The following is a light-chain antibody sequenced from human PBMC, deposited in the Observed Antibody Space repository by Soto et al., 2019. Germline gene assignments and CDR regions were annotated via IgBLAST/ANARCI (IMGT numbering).Light chain of an antibody. CDR3: AAWDDRLNGYV. CDR2: NNN. Sequence: QSVLTQPPSASGTPGQRVTISCSGGSSNIGTNAVNWYQQLPGTAPKLLIYNNNPRPSGVPDRFSGSKSGTSASLAISGLQSEDEADYYCAAWDDRLNGYVFGTGTKLTVL. J-gene: IGLJ1*01. CDR1: SSNIGTNA. V-gene: IGLV1-44*01.